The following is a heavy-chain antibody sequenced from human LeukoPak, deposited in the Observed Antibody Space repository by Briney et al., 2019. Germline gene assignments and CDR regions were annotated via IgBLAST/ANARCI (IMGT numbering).Heavy chain of an antibody. V-gene: IGHV4-38-2*01. CDR3: ARVYGSGSRYFDY. CDR2: IYHSGST. Sequence: SETLSLTCGISGYSISSGYYWGWIRQPPGKGLDWIGTIYHSGSTFYNPSLKSRVTISVDTSKNQFSLKLSSVTAADTAVYYCARVYGSGSRYFDYWGQGTLVTVSS. CDR1: GYSISSGYY. D-gene: IGHD3-10*01. J-gene: IGHJ4*02.